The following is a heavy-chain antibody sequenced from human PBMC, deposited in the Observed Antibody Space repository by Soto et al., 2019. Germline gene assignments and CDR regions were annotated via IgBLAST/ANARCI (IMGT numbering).Heavy chain of an antibody. J-gene: IGHJ4*02. CDR2: ISASGGST. D-gene: IGHD5-12*01. V-gene: IGHV3-23*01. CDR1: GFTFSNYV. Sequence: EVQLLDSGGGLVQPGGSLRLSCDASGFTFSNYVMNWVRQAPGKGLDWVSAISASGGSTYYADSVKGRFTISRDNSKNTLYLQMSSLRAEDTAVYYCAKGPLRSGYDLDYWGQGTLVTVSS. CDR3: AKGPLRSGYDLDY.